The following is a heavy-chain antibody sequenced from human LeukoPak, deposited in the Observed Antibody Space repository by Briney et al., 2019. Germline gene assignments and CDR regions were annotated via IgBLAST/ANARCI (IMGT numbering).Heavy chain of an antibody. CDR3: AKGRGWEASYYYYYMDV. CDR1: GFTFSTYP. D-gene: IGHD1-26*01. Sequence: GGSLRLSCAASGFTFSTYPMHWVRQAPGKGLEWVAFIRYDGSNKYYTDSVKGRFTISRDNSKNTLYLQMNSLRAEDTAVYYCAKGRGWEASYYYYYMDVWGKGTTVTISS. CDR2: IRYDGSNK. V-gene: IGHV3-30*02. J-gene: IGHJ6*03.